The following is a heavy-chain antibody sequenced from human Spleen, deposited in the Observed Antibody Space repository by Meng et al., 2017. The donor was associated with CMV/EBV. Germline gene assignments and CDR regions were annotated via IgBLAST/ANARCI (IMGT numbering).Heavy chain of an antibody. CDR1: GFTFSNYN. D-gene: IGHD6-13*01. CDR2: ITTVSSVV. CDR3: AKVEYSSSWYVIRTGAEYFQH. V-gene: IGHV3-23*01. J-gene: IGHJ1*01. Sequence: GESLKISCAASGFTFSNYNMNWVRQAPGKGLEWVSGITTVSSVVFYADSVKGRFTISRDNSKNTLYLQMNSLRAEDTAVYYCAKVEYSSSWYVIRTGAEYFQHWGQGTLVTVSS.